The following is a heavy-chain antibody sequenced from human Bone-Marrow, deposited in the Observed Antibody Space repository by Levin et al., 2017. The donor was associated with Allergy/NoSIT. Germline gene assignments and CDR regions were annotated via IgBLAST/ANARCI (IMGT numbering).Heavy chain of an antibody. CDR2: IYWDDDK. D-gene: IGHD3-10*01. Sequence: GSGPTLVKPTQTLTLTCTFSGFSLSTSGVGVGWIRQPPGKALEWLALIYWDDDKRYSPSLKSRLTITKDTSKNQVVLTMTNMDPVDTATYYCAHTLYYYGSGSYYGGYYFDYWGQGTLVTVSS. J-gene: IGHJ4*02. V-gene: IGHV2-5*02. CDR1: GFSLSTSGVG. CDR3: AHTLYYYGSGSYYGGYYFDY.